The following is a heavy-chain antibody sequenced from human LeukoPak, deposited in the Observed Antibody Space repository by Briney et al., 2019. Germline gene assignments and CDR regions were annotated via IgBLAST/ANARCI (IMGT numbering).Heavy chain of an antibody. CDR2: TYYRSKWYN. Sequence: SQTLSLTCAISGDSVSSNSAAWNWIRQSPSRGLEWLGRTYYRSKWYNDYAVSVKSRITINPDTSKNQFSLKLSSVTAADTAVYYCAREAVQLWLNRFDPWGQGTLVTVSS. D-gene: IGHD5-18*01. CDR3: AREAVQLWLNRFDP. J-gene: IGHJ5*02. V-gene: IGHV6-1*01. CDR1: GDSVSSNSAA.